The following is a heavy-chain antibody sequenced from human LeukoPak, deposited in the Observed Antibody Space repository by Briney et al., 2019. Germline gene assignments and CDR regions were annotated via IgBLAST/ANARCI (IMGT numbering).Heavy chain of an antibody. CDR1: GGXISSYY. J-gene: IGHJ3*02. CDR3: ARLGSTFDI. D-gene: IGHD2-2*01. CDR2: IFYSGGS. Sequence: SGTLSLTCTVSGGXISSYYWTWIRQPPGKGLEWIGYIFYSGGSNYNPSLKSRVTISVDTSKNHFSLKLSSVTAADTAVYYCARLGSTFDIWGQGTMVTVSS. V-gene: IGHV4-59*08.